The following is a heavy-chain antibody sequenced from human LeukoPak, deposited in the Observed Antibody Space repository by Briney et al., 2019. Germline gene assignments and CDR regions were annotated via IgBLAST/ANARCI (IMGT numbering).Heavy chain of an antibody. CDR1: GYTFTSYG. CDR3: ARGLYEYSSGWTTYYYYGMDV. D-gene: IGHD6-19*01. CDR2: ISAYNGNT. Sequence: ASVTVSCKASGYTFTSYGISWVRQAPGQGLEWMGWISAYNGNTNYAQKLQGRVTMTTDTSTSTAYMELRSLRSDDTAVYYCARGLYEYSSGWTTYYYYGMDVWGQGTTVTVSS. J-gene: IGHJ6*02. V-gene: IGHV1-18*01.